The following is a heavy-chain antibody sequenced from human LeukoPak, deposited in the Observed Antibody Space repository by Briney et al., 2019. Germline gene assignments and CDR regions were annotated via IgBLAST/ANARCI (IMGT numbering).Heavy chain of an antibody. CDR3: ASMCIAAAAPCFDY. V-gene: IGHV3-7*05. D-gene: IGHD6-13*01. CDR1: GFTFSSYW. CDR2: IKQDGSEK. J-gene: IGHJ4*02. Sequence: PGPSLRISCAASGFTFSSYWMSWVRQAPGKGLQFVANIKQDGSEKYYVGSVKGRFTISRDNAKNSLFLQMNSLRAEDTAVYYCASMCIAAAAPCFDYWGQGTLVTVSS.